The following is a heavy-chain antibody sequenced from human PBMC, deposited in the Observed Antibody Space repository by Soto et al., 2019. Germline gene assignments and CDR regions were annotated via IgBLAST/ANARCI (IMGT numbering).Heavy chain of an antibody. CDR3: AKDLGGHYYYYYMDG. CDR2: ISGSGGST. Sequence: GGSLRLSCAASGFTVSSNYMSWVRQAPGKGLEWVSVISGSGGSTYYADSVKGRFTISRDNSKNTLYLQMNSLRAEDTAVYYCAKDLGGHYYYYYMDGWGKGTTVTVSS. CDR1: GFTVSSNY. D-gene: IGHD1-26*01. V-gene: IGHV3-23*01. J-gene: IGHJ6*03.